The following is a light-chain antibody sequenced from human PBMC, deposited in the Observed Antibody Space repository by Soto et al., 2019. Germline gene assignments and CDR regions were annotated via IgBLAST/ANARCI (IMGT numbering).Light chain of an antibody. J-gene: IGKJ1*01. V-gene: IGKV3-20*01. CDR3: QQYGGSPQT. CDR1: QSVTSNY. CDR2: GAS. Sequence: EIVLTQSPATLSLSPGERATLSCRASQSVTSNYLAWYQQKPGQAPRLLIYGASSRATAIPDRFSGSGSGTDFTLTISRLEAEDLAVYHCQQYGGSPQTFGQGTKVEIK.